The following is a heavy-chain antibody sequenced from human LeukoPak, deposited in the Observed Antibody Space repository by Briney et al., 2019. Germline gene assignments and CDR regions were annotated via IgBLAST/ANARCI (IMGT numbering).Heavy chain of an antibody. V-gene: IGHV4-4*02. J-gene: IGHJ5*02. CDR1: GGSISSSNW. CDR2: IYHSGST. Sequence: PSETLSLTCAVSGGSISSSNWWSWVRQPPGKGLEWIGEIYHSGSTNYNPSLKSRVTISVDKSKNHFSLKLSSVTAADTAVYYCATNYGSGSFINNWFDPWGQGTLVTVSS. D-gene: IGHD3-10*01. CDR3: ATNYGSGSFINNWFDP.